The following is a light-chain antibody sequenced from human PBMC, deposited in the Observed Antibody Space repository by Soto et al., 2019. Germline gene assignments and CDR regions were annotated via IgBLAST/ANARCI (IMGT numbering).Light chain of an antibody. Sequence: QSVLTQPPSVSGAPGQRVTISCTGSSSNIGAGYDVHWYQQLPGTAPKLLIYGNSNRPSGVPDRFSGSKSGTSASLAITGLQAEDEADYYCQSYDSSLSGVVFCGGNKVTVL. V-gene: IGLV1-40*01. CDR2: GNS. CDR3: QSYDSSLSGVV. CDR1: SSNIGAGYD. J-gene: IGLJ2*01.